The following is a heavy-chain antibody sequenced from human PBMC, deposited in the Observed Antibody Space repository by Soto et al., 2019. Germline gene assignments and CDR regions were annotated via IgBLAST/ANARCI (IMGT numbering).Heavy chain of an antibody. CDR3: ARAPILVGETTYENYFDY. D-gene: IGHD2-21*01. J-gene: IGHJ4*02. V-gene: IGHV1-69*13. CDR1: GGTFSNFV. Sequence: XSVKVSCEASGGTFSNFVISWGRQAPVQGLEWMGGNIPIFGTANYAQKFQGRVTIIADESTGTTYMELTSLRSEDTAVYYCARAPILVGETTYENYFDYWGQGTLVTSPQ. CDR2: NIPIFGTA.